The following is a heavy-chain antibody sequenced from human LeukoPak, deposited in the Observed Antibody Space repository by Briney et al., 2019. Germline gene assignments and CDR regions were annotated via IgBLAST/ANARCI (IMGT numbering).Heavy chain of an antibody. D-gene: IGHD3-22*01. J-gene: IGHJ2*01. Sequence: GGSLRLSCAASGFTFSSYALSWVRQAPGKGLEWVSAISGSGGSTYYADSVKGRFTISRDNSKNTLYLQMNRLRAEDTAVYYCANSPHDSSGYSNWYFDLWAVAPWSLSPQ. V-gene: IGHV3-23*01. CDR3: ANSPHDSSGYSNWYFDL. CDR1: GFTFSSYA. CDR2: ISGSGGST.